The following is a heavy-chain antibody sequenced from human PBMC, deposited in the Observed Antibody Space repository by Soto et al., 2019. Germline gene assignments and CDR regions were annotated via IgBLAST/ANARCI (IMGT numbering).Heavy chain of an antibody. D-gene: IGHD5-18*01. V-gene: IGHV1-18*04. CDR3: ARDVGYSYGYGYGY. CDR2: ISTSNGDT. Sequence: QVQLVQSGGEVKKPGASVTISCKASGYTFTANGVSWVRQAPGHGLEWIGRISTSNGDTNYAHSRXGXVXXTTDTSTSTAYLEVRSLRSDDTAVYWCARDVGYSYGYGYGYWGQGTLVTVSS. CDR1: GYTFTANG. J-gene: IGHJ4*02.